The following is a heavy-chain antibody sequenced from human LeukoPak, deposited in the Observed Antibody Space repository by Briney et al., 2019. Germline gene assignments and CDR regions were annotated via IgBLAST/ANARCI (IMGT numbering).Heavy chain of an antibody. CDR1: GFTFSSYA. J-gene: IGHJ6*03. D-gene: IGHD6-19*01. CDR3: ARGSPVRYSSGWYDYYYYMDV. Sequence: GGSLRLSCAASGFTFSSYAMHWVRQAPGKGLEYVSAISSNGGSTYYANSVKGRFTISRDNSKNMLYLQMGSLRAEDMAVYYCARGSPVRYSSGWYDYYYYMDVWGKGTTVTISS. CDR2: ISSNGGST. V-gene: IGHV3-64*01.